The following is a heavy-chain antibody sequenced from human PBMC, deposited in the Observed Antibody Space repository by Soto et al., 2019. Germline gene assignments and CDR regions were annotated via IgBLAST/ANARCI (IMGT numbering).Heavy chain of an antibody. D-gene: IGHD4-17*01. CDR2: IYYSGST. V-gene: IGHV4-59*01. CDR1: GGSISSYY. CDR3: AGAYGDYVRSWVDP. J-gene: IGHJ5*02. Sequence: PSETLSLTCTVSGGSISSYYWSWIRQPPGKGLEWIGYIYYSGSTNYNPSLKSRVTISVDTSKNQFSLKLSSVTAADTAVYHCAGAYGDYVRSWVDPWGQGTLVTVSS.